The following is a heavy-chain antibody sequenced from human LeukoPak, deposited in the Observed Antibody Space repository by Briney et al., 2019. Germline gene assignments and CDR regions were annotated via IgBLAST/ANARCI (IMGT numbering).Heavy chain of an antibody. CDR2: ILNSGEST. V-gene: IGHV3-23*01. J-gene: IGHJ4*02. CDR3: VSSCTSTSCYVPAY. CDR1: GFTFSSYS. D-gene: IGHD2-2*01. Sequence: HPGGSLRLSCAASGFTFSSYSMNWVRQAPGKGLEWVSGILNSGESTYYTDSVKGRFTISRDNSKNTLYVQMNSLRAEDTAVYYCVSSCTSTSCYVPAYWGQGTLVTVSS.